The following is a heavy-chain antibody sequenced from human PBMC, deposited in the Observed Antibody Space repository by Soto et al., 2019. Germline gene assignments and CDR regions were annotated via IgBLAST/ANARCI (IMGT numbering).Heavy chain of an antibody. V-gene: IGHV3-7*03. D-gene: IGHD3-22*01. Sequence: EVQLVESGGGLVQPGGSLRLSCAASGFTFSTCWMNWVRQAPGKGLEWVADIKADGSEKYYVDSVKGRFTISRDNAKNSLYLQMNSLRVDDTAVYYCARGDYFDRRFDSWGQGTLVTVSS. CDR3: ARGDYFDRRFDS. CDR2: IKADGSEK. J-gene: IGHJ4*02. CDR1: GFTFSTCW.